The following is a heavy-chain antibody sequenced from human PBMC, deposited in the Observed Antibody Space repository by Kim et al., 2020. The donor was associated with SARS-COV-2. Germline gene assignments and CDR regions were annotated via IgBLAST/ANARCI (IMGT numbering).Heavy chain of an antibody. D-gene: IGHD1-1*01. V-gene: IGHV1-8*01. CDR3: ARGTDWSLDY. CDR2: GNT. J-gene: IGHJ4*02. Sequence: GNTGYAQTFQGRVTMTRNPSISTAYMELYSLRSEDTAVYYCARGTDWSLDYWGQGTLVTVSS.